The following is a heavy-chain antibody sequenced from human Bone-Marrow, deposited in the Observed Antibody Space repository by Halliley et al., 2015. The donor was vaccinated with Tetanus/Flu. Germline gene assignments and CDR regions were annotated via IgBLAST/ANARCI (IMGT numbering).Heavy chain of an antibody. J-gene: IGHJ4*02. CDR2: IAVYNFNT. CDR3: ARDPLGYCTSNSCPFDS. Sequence: IAVYNFNTKYAQKFQGRVTLTTDIPTNTAYMELRSLRSDDTAIYYCARDPLGYCTSNSCPFDSWGQGTLVTVSS. V-gene: IGHV1-18*01. D-gene: IGHD2-2*01.